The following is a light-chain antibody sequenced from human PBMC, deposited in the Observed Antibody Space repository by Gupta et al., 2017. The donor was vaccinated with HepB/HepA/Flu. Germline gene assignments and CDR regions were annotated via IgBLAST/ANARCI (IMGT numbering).Light chain of an antibody. CDR1: RSNIGSNT. Sequence: QSVLTQPPSTSGTPGQRVTISCSGSRSNIGSNTVNWYQQVPGTAPKLLICSDDQRPSGVPDRFSGSKSGTSASLAISGLQSEDEADYYCAAWDDSLNGLWVFGGGTKLTVL. V-gene: IGLV1-44*01. CDR2: SDD. J-gene: IGLJ3*02. CDR3: AAWDDSLNGLWV.